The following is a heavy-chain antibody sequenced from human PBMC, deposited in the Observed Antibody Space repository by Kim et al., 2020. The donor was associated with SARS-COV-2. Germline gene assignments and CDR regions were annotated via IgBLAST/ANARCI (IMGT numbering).Heavy chain of an antibody. CDR3: AHWLLWFGYYFDH. Sequence: RYSPTLKIRLTSTKDNSKNQVVLTMTNMDPVDTATYYCAHWLLWFGYYFDHWGQGTLVTVSS. J-gene: IGHJ4*02. D-gene: IGHD3-10*01. V-gene: IGHV2-5*01.